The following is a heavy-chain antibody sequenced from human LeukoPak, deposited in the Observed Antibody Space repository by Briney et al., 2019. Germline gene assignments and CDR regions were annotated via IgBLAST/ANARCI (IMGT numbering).Heavy chain of an antibody. CDR3: ARDLSYGGNSGGGY. V-gene: IGHV1-18*01. CDR1: GYTFTSYD. Sequence: ASVKVSCKASGYTFTSYDISWVRQAPGQGLEWMGWISAYNGNTNYAQKLQGRVTMTTDTSTSTAYMELRSLRSDDTAVYYCARDLSYGGNSGGGYWGQGTLVTVSS. CDR2: ISAYNGNT. D-gene: IGHD4-23*01. J-gene: IGHJ4*02.